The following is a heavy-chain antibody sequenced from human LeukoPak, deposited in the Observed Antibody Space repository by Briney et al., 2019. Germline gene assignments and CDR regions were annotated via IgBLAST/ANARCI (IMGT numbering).Heavy chain of an antibody. CDR3: AKDVTSSLYCSGESCDATYFDS. V-gene: IGHV3-23*01. D-gene: IGHD2-15*01. J-gene: IGHJ4*02. CDR2: ISGSGGST. Sequence: GGSLRLSCAASGFTFSSYGMSWVRQAPGKGLEWVSAISGSGGSTYYADSVKGRFTISRDNSKNTLYLQMNSLRAEDTAIYYCAKDVTSSLYCSGESCDATYFDSWGQGTLVTVSS. CDR1: GFTFSSYG.